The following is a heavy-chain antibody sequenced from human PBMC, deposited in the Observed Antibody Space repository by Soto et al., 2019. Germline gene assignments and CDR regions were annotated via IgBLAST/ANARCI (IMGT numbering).Heavy chain of an antibody. CDR1: GGTFSSYA. V-gene: IGHV1-69*01. J-gene: IGHJ5*02. Sequence: QVQLVQSGAEVTKPGSSVKVSCKASGGTFSSYAISWVRQAPGQGLELMGGLLPIFGTANYAQKFQGRATITADGFTSTAYMVLSSVCAGGTAVYDCARGSGGCSGGSCRGFGPGGQGPLVSGSS. D-gene: IGHD2-15*01. CDR2: LLPIFGTA. CDR3: ARGSGGCSGGSCRGFGP.